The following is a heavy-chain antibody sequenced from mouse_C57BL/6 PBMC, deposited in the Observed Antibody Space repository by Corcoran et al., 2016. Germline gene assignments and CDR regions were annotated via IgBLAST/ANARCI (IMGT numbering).Heavy chain of an antibody. CDR2: INTYSGVP. D-gene: IGHD2-5*01. CDR3: AGAYYSNRYFDV. V-gene: IGHV9-3*01. Sequence: QIQLVPSGPALKKPGETVKISCKASGYTFTTYGMSWVKHAPGKGLKWMGWINTYSGVPTYADDFKGRFAFSLETSASTAYLQINNLKNEDTATYFCAGAYYSNRYFDVWGTGTTVTVSS. CDR1: GYTFTTYG. J-gene: IGHJ1*03.